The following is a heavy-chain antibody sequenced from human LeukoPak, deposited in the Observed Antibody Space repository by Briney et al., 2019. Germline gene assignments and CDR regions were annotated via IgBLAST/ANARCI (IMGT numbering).Heavy chain of an antibody. V-gene: IGHV4-39*01. Sequence: SETLSLTCTVSGGSISSSSYYWGWIRQPPGKGLEWIGSIYYSGSTYYNPSLKSRVTISVDTSNNQFSLKLSPVTAADTAVYSCARLSTLLESTVAGTFDYWGQGTLVTVSS. J-gene: IGHJ4*02. CDR1: GGSISSSSYY. D-gene: IGHD6-19*01. CDR3: ARLSTLLESTVAGTFDY. CDR2: IYYSGST.